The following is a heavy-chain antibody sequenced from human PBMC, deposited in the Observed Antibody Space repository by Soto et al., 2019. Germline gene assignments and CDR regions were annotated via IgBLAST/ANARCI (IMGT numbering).Heavy chain of an antibody. D-gene: IGHD1-26*01. CDR2: INPKSGGT. J-gene: IGHJ4*02. Sequence: DSVKVSCKASGATFTANYIHWVRQAPGPGFEWMGWINPKSGGTKYPQKFQGRVTMTRDTSLSTVYMTLTRLTSDDTAVYYCARDRARGGGSAGFDYWGQGTLVTVSS. CDR1: GATFTANY. V-gene: IGHV1-2*02. CDR3: ARDRARGGGSAGFDY.